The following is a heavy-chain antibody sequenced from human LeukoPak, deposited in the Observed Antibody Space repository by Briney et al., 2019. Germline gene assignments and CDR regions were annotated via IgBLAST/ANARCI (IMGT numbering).Heavy chain of an antibody. Sequence: SETLSLTCTVSGGSISSCYWSWIRQPPGKGLEWIGYICYSGSTNYNPSLKSRVTISVDTSKNQFSLKLSSVTAADTAVYYCARYSYGQPGYFDYWGQGTLVTVSS. CDR2: ICYSGST. J-gene: IGHJ4*02. CDR1: GGSISSCY. V-gene: IGHV4-59*01. CDR3: ARYSYGQPGYFDY. D-gene: IGHD5-18*01.